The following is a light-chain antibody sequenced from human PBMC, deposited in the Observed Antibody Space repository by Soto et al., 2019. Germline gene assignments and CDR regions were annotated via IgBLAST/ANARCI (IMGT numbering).Light chain of an antibody. CDR2: EDN. Sequence: NFMLTQPHSVSESPGKTVIISCTRSSGSIASNYVQWYQQRPGSSPTTVIYEDNQRPSVVPDRFSGSIDSSSTSASLTISGLETEDEADYFCQSYDATNQVFGGGTKLTVL. CDR1: SGSIASNY. V-gene: IGLV6-57*01. CDR3: QSYDATNQV. J-gene: IGLJ3*02.